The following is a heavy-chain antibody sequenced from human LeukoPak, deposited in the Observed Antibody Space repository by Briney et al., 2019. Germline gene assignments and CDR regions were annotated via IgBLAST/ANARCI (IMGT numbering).Heavy chain of an antibody. CDR1: GGSISSYY. CDR2: IYYSGST. V-gene: IGHV4-59*12. D-gene: IGHD3-3*01. J-gene: IGHJ3*02. Sequence: SETLSLTCTVSGGSISSYYWSWIRQPPGKGLEWIGYIYYSGSTNYNPSLKSRVTISVDTSKNQFSLKLSSVTAADTGVYYCARERSGSEIFARSFDIWGQGTMVTVSS. CDR3: ARERSGSEIFARSFDI.